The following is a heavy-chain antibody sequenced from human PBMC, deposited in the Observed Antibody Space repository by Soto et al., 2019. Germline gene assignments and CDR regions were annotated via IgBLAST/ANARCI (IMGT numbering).Heavy chain of an antibody. CDR1: GRPISSSNW. V-gene: IGHV4-4*02. CDR2: IYHSGSS. CDR3: ARRRLVPAAMGVYYYYGMDV. J-gene: IGHJ6*02. Sequence: SDTLSPTSYHSGRPISSSNWGSWVRQPPGKGLEWSREIYHSGSSNYNPSLRSRVTISVDKSKIQFSLKLSSVTAADTAVYYCARRRLVPAAMGVYYYYGMDVWGQGTTVT. D-gene: IGHD2-2*01.